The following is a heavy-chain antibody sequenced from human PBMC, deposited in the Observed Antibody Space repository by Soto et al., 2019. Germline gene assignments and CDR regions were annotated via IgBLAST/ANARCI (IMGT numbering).Heavy chain of an antibody. CDR2: ISGSGGST. D-gene: IGHD2-15*01. V-gene: IGHV3-23*01. CDR3: AKDVCSGGSCYDAFDI. CDR1: GFTFSSYA. J-gene: IGHJ3*02. Sequence: EVQLLESGGGLVQPGGSLRLSCAASGFTFSSYAMSWVRQAPGKGLEWVSAISGSGGSTYYADSVKGRFTISRDNSKNTLYLQMNSLRAEDTAVYYCAKDVCSGGSCYDAFDIWGQGTMVTVSS.